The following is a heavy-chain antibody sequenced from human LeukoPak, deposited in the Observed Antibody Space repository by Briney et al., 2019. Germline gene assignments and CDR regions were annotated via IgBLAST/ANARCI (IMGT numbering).Heavy chain of an antibody. D-gene: IGHD6-13*01. CDR1: GGSISSYY. Sequence: SETLSLTCTVSGGSISSYYWSWIRQPPGKGLEWIGYIYYSGSTNYNPSLKSRVTISVDTSKNQFSLKLSSVTAADTAVYYCARDLAAARYNWFDPWGQGTLVTVSS. J-gene: IGHJ5*02. CDR3: ARDLAAARYNWFDP. V-gene: IGHV4-59*01. CDR2: IYYSGST.